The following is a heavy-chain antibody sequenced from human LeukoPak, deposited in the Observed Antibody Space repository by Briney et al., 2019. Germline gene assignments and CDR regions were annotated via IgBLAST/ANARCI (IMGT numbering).Heavy chain of an antibody. V-gene: IGHV4-59*01. D-gene: IGHD3-16*01. CDR2: IYYSGST. CDR1: GGSISSYY. J-gene: IGHJ4*02. Sequence: SETLSLTCTVSGGSISSYYWSWIRQPPGEGLEWIGYIYYSGSTNYNPSLKSRVTISVDTSKNQLSLKLSSVTAADTAVYYCARGHYDYVWGSYPLDYWGQGTLVTVSS. CDR3: ARGHYDYVWGSYPLDY.